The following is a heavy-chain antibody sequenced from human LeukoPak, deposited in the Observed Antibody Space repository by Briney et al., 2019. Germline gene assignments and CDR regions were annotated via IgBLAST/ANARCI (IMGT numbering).Heavy chain of an antibody. Sequence: PGGSLRLSCSASGFIFSNYVMHWVRQAPGKGLEYVSGISTNGGSIYYADSVKGRFTVSRDNAQNTLYLQMSSLRAEDTAVYYCARSAFYGGTGYYYDYWGQGALVTVSS. CDR1: GFIFSNYV. CDR3: ARSAFYGGTGYYYDY. CDR2: ISTNGGSI. V-gene: IGHV3-64D*06. D-gene: IGHD3-22*01. J-gene: IGHJ4*02.